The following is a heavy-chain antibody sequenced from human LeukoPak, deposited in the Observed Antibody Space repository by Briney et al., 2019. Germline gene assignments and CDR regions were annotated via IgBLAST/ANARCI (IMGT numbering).Heavy chain of an antibody. Sequence: GGSLRLSCAASGFTFSSYAMHWVRQAPGKGLEWVAVISYDGSNKYYADSVKGRFTISRDNSKSTLYLQMNSLRAEDTAVYYCAKVWWQWLVPVFDYWGQGTLVTVSS. CDR3: AKVWWQWLVPVFDY. V-gene: IGHV3-30-3*01. CDR1: GFTFSSYA. CDR2: ISYDGSNK. J-gene: IGHJ4*02. D-gene: IGHD6-19*01.